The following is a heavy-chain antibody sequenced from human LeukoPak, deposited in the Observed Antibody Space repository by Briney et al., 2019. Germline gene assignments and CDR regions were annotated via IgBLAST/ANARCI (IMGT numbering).Heavy chain of an antibody. J-gene: IGHJ4*02. CDR1: GFTFTSSA. CDR2: IVVGSGNT. V-gene: IGHV1-58*01. D-gene: IGHD2-2*02. CDR3: ARFNAAAIGFDY. Sequence: GTSVKVSCTASGFTFTSSAVQWVRQARGQRLEWIGWIVVGSGNTNYAQKFQERVTITRDMSTSTAYMELRSLRSDDTAVYYCARFNAAAIGFDYWGQGTLVTVSS.